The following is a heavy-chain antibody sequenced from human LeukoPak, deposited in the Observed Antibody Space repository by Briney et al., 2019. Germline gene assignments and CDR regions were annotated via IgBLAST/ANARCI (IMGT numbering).Heavy chain of an antibody. CDR1: GFTVSSNY. J-gene: IGHJ5*02. CDR2: IYSGGST. CDR3: ARDRRGRITMVRGGFDP. D-gene: IGHD3-10*01. Sequence: GGSLRLSCAASGFTVSSNYMSWVRQAPGKGLELVSVIYSGGSTYYADSVKGRFTISRDNSKNTLYLQMNSLRAEDTAVYYCARDRRGRITMVRGGFDPWGQGTLVTVSS. V-gene: IGHV3-66*01.